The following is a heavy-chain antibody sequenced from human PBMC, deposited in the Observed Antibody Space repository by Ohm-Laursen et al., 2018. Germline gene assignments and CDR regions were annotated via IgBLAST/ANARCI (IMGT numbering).Heavy chain of an antibody. J-gene: IGHJ4*02. D-gene: IGHD6-19*01. V-gene: IGHV3-48*03. CDR2: ISTSGSTT. CDR3: AREELESSGWAD. CDR1: GFTFSSYE. Sequence: SLRLSCSASGFTFSSYEMNWVRQAPGKGLEWVSYISTSGSTTHYADSVKGRFTISRDNAKNTLYLQMNSLRAEDTAVYYCAREELESSGWADWGQGTLVTVSS.